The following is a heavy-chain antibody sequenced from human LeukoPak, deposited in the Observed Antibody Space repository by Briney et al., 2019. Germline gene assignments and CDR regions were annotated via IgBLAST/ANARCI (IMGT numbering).Heavy chain of an antibody. J-gene: IGHJ5*02. D-gene: IGHD3-22*01. CDR1: GYTFTSYD. CDR3: ARAVTDSSGYCYWFDP. Sequence: ASVKVSCKASGYTFTSYDINWVRQATGQGLEWMGWMNPNSGNTGYAQKFQGRVTMTRNTSISTAYMELSSLRSEDTAVYYCARAVTDSSGYCYWFDPWGQGTLVTASS. V-gene: IGHV1-8*01. CDR2: MNPNSGNT.